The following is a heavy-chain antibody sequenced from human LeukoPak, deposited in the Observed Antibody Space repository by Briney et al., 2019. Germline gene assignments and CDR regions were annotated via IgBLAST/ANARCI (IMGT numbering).Heavy chain of an antibody. Sequence: SETLSLTCAVSGYSISSGYYWGWIRQPPGKGLEWIGSIYHSGSTCYNPSLKSRVTISVDTSKNQFSLKLSSVTAADTAVYYCARHASSSSLDYWGQGTLVTVSS. CDR3: ARHASSSSLDY. CDR1: GYSISSGYY. D-gene: IGHD6-13*01. J-gene: IGHJ4*02. V-gene: IGHV4-38-2*01. CDR2: IYHSGST.